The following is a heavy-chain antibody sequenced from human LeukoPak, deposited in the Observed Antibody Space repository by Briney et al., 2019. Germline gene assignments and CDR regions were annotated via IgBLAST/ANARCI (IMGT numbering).Heavy chain of an antibody. CDR2: IYHSGST. J-gene: IGHJ4*02. CDR1: GGSISSSSYY. CDR3: ARAGPEHPDYYGSGSHFDY. Sequence: SETLSLTCTVSGGSISSSSYYWGWIRQPPGKGLEWIGSIYHSGSTYYNPSLKSRVTISVDTSKNQFSLKLSSVTAADTAVYYCARAGPEHPDYYGSGSHFDYWGQGTLVTVSS. D-gene: IGHD3-10*01. V-gene: IGHV4-39*07.